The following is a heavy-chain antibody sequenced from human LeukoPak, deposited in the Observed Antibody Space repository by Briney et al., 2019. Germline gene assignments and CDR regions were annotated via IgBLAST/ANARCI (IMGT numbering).Heavy chain of an antibody. J-gene: IGHJ1*01. V-gene: IGHV1-18*01. Sequence: ASVKVSCKASGYTFTSYGISWVRQAPGQGLEWMGWISAYNGNTDYAQKFQGRVTMTTDTSTSTAYMGLRSLRSDDTAVYYCARDSVAGQRGYFQHWGQGTLVTVSS. CDR3: ARDSVAGQRGYFQH. CDR1: GYTFTSYG. CDR2: ISAYNGNT. D-gene: IGHD6-19*01.